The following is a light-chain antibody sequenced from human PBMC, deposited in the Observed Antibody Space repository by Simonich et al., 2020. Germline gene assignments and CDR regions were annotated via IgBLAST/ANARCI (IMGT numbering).Light chain of an antibody. CDR2: WAC. Sequence: IVMTQSPDSLAVSLGERAPINCKSTQSVLFSSNNKNYLAWYQQKPGRPPKLLIYWACTRESGVPDRFSGSGSGTDFTLTISRRQAIDVAVNYGQKYYCTPRTFGQGTTV. CDR1: QSVLFSSNNKNY. CDR3: QKYYCTPRT. V-gene: IGKV4-1*01. J-gene: IGKJ1*01.